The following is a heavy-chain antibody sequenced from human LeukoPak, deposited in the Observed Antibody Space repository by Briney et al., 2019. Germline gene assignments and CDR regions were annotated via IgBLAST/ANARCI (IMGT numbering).Heavy chain of an antibody. J-gene: IGHJ6*02. V-gene: IGHV3-66*02. CDR2: IYSGGST. D-gene: IGHD3/OR15-3a*01. CDR1: GFTVSSNY. CDR3: LRDLGTGTSAGMDV. Sequence: PGGSLRLSCAASGFTVSSNYMSWVRQAPGKGLEWVSVIYSGGSTYHADSVKGRFTISRDNSKNTLYLQMNSLRAEGTAVYYCLRDLGTGTSAGMDVWGQGTTVTVSS.